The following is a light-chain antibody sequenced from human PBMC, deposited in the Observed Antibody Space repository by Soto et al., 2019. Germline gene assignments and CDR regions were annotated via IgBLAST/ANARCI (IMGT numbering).Light chain of an antibody. CDR2: DAT. J-gene: IGLJ3*02. CDR3: LLSYDSSRQV. Sequence: QAVVTQEPSLAVSPGGTVTLTCGSSTGAVTSGHYPYWFQQKPGQAPRTLIYDATNKHSLTPARFSGSLLGGKAALTLSCALPEDEAEYFCLLSYDSSRQVFGGGTKLTVL. CDR1: TGAVTSGHY. V-gene: IGLV7-46*01.